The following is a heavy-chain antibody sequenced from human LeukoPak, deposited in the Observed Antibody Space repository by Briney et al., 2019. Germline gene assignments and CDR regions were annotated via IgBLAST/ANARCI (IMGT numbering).Heavy chain of an antibody. V-gene: IGHV4-34*01. Sequence: SEALSLTCAVYGVSFSGYYWSWIRQPPGKGREWIGEINHSGSTNYNPSLKSRVTISVDTSKNQFSQKMSSVTAADTAVYYCARTSGDWLSWAWIGVDVWGKGTTVTVSS. CDR3: ARTSGDWLSWAWIGVDV. J-gene: IGHJ6*04. CDR2: INHSGST. CDR1: GVSFSGYY. D-gene: IGHD3-9*01.